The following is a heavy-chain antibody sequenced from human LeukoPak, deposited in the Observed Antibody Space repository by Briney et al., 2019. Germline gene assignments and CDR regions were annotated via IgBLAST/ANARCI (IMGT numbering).Heavy chain of an antibody. CDR1: GFTFSSYA. V-gene: IGHV3-30*04. CDR2: ISYDGSNK. D-gene: IGHD6-6*01. J-gene: IGHJ6*03. CDR3: ARELAAQYYYYYMDV. Sequence: GGSLRLSCAASGFTFSSYATHWVRQAPGKGLEWVAVISYDGSNKYYADSVKGRFTISRDNSKNTLYLQMNSLRAEDTAVYYCARELAAQYYYYYMDVWGKGTTVTVSS.